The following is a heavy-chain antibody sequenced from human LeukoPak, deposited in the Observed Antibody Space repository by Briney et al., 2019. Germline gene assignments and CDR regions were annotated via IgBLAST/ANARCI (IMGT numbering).Heavy chain of an antibody. D-gene: IGHD2-15*01. CDR3: ARGYCSGGSCPLGDWYFDL. CDR2: IIPILGIA. Sequence: SVKVSCKASGGTFSSYAISWVRQAPGQGLEWMGRIIPILGIANYAQKFQGRVTITADKSTSTAYMELSSLRSEDTAVYYCARGYCSGGSCPLGDWYFDLWGRGTLVTVSS. J-gene: IGHJ2*01. V-gene: IGHV1-69*04. CDR1: GGTFSSYA.